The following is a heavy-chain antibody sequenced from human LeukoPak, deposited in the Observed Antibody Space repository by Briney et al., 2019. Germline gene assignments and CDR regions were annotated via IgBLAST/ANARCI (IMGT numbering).Heavy chain of an antibody. J-gene: IGHJ4*02. CDR1: GFTFNNYG. D-gene: IGHD3-3*01. Sequence: GKSLRLSCAASGFTFNNYGMHWVRQAPGKGLEWVAVISYDGSNKYYADSVKGRFTISRDNSKNTLYLQMNSLRAEDTAVYYCARGRLRFLEWLLSDYWGQGTLVTVSS. CDR3: ARGRLRFLEWLLSDY. V-gene: IGHV3-30*03. CDR2: ISYDGSNK.